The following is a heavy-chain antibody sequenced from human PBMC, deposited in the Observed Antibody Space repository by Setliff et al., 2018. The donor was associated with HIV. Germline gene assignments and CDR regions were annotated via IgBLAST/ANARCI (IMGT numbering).Heavy chain of an antibody. D-gene: IGHD1-26*01. Sequence: SETLSLTCTVSGGSISSYYWSWIRQPPGKGLEWMGYIYHSGSTTYNPSLKSRVSISLDTSKNQFSLKLSSVTAADTAVYYCARGRGSYWGQGTLVTVSS. CDR2: IYHSGST. CDR3: ARGRGSY. V-gene: IGHV4-59*08. J-gene: IGHJ4*02. CDR1: GGSISSYY.